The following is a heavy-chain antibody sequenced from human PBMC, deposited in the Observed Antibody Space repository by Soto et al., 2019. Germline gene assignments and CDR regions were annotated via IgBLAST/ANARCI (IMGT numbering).Heavy chain of an antibody. Sequence: GASVKVSCKASGGTFSSYAIGWVRQAPGQGLEWMGGIIPIFGTANYAQKFQGRVTITADKSTSTAYMELSSLRSEDTAVYYCARDRMGGIDDMLTGSLNYYYGMDVWGQGTTVTVSS. CDR1: GGTFSSYA. J-gene: IGHJ6*02. CDR2: IIPIFGTA. D-gene: IGHD3-9*01. V-gene: IGHV1-69*06. CDR3: ARDRMGGIDDMLTGSLNYYYGMDV.